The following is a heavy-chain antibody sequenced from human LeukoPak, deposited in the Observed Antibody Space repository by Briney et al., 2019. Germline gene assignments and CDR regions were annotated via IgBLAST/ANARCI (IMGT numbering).Heavy chain of an antibody. CDR1: GGTFSSYA. D-gene: IGHD4-17*01. J-gene: IGHJ6*03. Sequence: ASVKVSCKASGGTFSSYAISWVRQAPGQGLEWRGGIIPIFSTANYAQKFQGRVTITADESTSTAYMELSSLRSEDTAVYYCARDPGHGEDTYYYYYMDVWGKGTTVTVSS. CDR2: IIPIFSTA. CDR3: ARDPGHGEDTYYYYYMDV. V-gene: IGHV1-69*13.